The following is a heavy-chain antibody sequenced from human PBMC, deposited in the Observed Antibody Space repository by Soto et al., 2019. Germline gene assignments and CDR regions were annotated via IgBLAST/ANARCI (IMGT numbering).Heavy chain of an antibody. CDR1: GGSFSGYY. CDR2: INHSGST. D-gene: IGHD6-13*01. Sequence: SETLSLTCAVYGGSFSGYYWSWIRQSPGKGLEWIGEINHSGSTNFNPSLKSRVTISVDTSKNQFSLKLSSVTAADTAVYYCARDTEWYSSSWYYFDYWGQGTLVTVSS. J-gene: IGHJ4*02. V-gene: IGHV4-34*01. CDR3: ARDTEWYSSSWYYFDY.